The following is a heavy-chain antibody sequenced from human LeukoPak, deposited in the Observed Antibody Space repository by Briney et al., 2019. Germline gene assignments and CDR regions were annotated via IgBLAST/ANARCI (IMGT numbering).Heavy chain of an antibody. Sequence: PSETLSLTCTVSGDSVSSSSYHWGWIRQPPGKGLEWIGSIYYSGGAYYSPSLKSRVTISVDTSKDQFSLRLTSVTAADTAVYYCARLVPAARRGWFDPWGQGTLVTVSS. V-gene: IGHV4-39*01. CDR3: ARLVPAARRGWFDP. CDR2: IYYSGGA. CDR1: GDSVSSSSYH. J-gene: IGHJ5*02. D-gene: IGHD2-2*01.